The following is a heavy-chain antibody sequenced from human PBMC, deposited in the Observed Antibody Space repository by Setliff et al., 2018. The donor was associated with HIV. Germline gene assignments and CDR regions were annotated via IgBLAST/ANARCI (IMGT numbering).Heavy chain of an antibody. V-gene: IGHV1-69*13. Sequence: RASVKVSCKASGYTFTSYYMHWVRQVPGQGLEWMGGIIPIFGTANYAQKFQDRITITADDSTSTAYMGLSSLRSEDTAVYYCARTYDSSGGDFDYWGQGTLVTVSS. CDR1: GYTFTSYY. J-gene: IGHJ4*02. CDR2: IIPIFGTA. D-gene: IGHD3-22*01. CDR3: ARTYDSSGGDFDY.